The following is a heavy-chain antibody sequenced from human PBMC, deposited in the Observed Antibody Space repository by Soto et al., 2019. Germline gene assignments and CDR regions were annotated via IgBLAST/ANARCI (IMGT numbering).Heavy chain of an antibody. D-gene: IGHD1-1*01. CDR3: ARADWSYFDY. Sequence: TLSLTCAVSGGSISRGGYSWSWIRQPPGKGLEWIGYIYHSGSTYYNPSLKSRVTISVDRSKNQFSLKLSSVTAADTAVYYCARADWSYFDYWGQGTLVTVSS. CDR1: GGSISRGGYS. CDR2: IYHSGST. J-gene: IGHJ4*02. V-gene: IGHV4-30-2*01.